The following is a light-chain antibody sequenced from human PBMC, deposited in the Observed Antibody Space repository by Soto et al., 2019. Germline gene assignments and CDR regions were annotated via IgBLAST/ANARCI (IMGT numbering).Light chain of an antibody. CDR3: CSYAGSYTFVL. Sequence: QSVLTQPRSVSGSPGQSVTISCTGTSSDVRRHTYVSWYQQHPGKAPKLMIYDVNKRPSGVPDRFSGSKTGNTASLTISGLQADDEADYYCCSYAGSYTFVLFGGGTKVTVL. CDR2: DVN. CDR1: SSDVRRHTY. V-gene: IGLV2-11*01. J-gene: IGLJ3*02.